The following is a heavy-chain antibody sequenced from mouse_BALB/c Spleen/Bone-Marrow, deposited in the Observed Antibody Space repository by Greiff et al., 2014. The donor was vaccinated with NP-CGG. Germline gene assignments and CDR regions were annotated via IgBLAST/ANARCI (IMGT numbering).Heavy chain of an antibody. D-gene: IGHD1-1*01. J-gene: IGHJ2*01. V-gene: IGHV5-17*02. CDR3: ARLRRYYGYFDY. Sequence: DVKLVESGGGLVQPGGSRKLSCAASGFTFSSFGMHWVRQAPEKGLEWVAYISSGSSTIYYADTVKGRFTISRDNPKNTLFLQMTSLRSEDTAMYYCARLRRYYGYFDYWGQGTPLTVSS. CDR1: GFTFSSFG. CDR2: ISSGSSTI.